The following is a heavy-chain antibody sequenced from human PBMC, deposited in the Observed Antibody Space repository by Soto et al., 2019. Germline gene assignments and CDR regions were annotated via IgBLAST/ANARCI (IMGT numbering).Heavy chain of an antibody. Sequence: ASVKVSCKTSGYTFISYPVHWVRQAPGQGLEWMGWINPGNGDTKYSQKFQGRITISANTAATTAFLEVNSLTSEDAAVYYCARDRVGRPRQIAETPLYYFDYWGHGTLVTVSS. V-gene: IGHV1-3*01. CDR2: INPGNGDT. CDR1: GYTFISYP. J-gene: IGHJ4*01. CDR3: ARDRVGRPRQIAETPLYYFDY. D-gene: IGHD3-16*01.